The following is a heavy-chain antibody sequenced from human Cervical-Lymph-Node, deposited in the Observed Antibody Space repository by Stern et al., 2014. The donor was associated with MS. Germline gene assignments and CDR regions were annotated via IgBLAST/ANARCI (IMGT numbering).Heavy chain of an antibody. J-gene: IGHJ6*02. D-gene: IGHD3-3*01. CDR1: GITFSHYG. V-gene: IGHV3-30*18. CDR2: ISHDGSDK. CDR3: AKDQVFHDFWRGLRAMDV. Sequence: VQLVESGGGVVQPGRSLRLSCEASGITFSHYGMHWVRQAPGKGLEWVAVISHDGSDKYYAESVEGRITISRDNSKNRLYLEMNSLRPEDTAVYYCAKDQVFHDFWRGLRAMDVWGQGTTVTVSS.